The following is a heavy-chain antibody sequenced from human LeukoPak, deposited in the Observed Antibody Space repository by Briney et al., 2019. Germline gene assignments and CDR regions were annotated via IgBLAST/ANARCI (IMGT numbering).Heavy chain of an antibody. CDR1: GYTFTGYY. Sequence: GASVKVSCKASGYTFTGYYMHWVRQAPGQGLEWMGWINPNSGGTNYAQKFQGWVTMTRDTSISTAYMELSRLRSDDTAVYYCARERAYYYDSSGYHRYFDYWGQGTLVTVSS. V-gene: IGHV1-2*04. D-gene: IGHD3-22*01. CDR2: INPNSGGT. J-gene: IGHJ4*02. CDR3: ARERAYYYDSSGYHRYFDY.